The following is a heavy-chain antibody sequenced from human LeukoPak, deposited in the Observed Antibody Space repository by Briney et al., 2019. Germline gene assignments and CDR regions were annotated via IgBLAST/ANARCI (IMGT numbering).Heavy chain of an antibody. J-gene: IGHJ3*02. CDR3: ARELVLRQDFGRAFDI. D-gene: IGHD3-3*01. V-gene: IGHV4-31*03. Sequence: SETLSLTCTVSGGSISSGGYYWSWIRQHPGKGLEWIGSIYYSGSTYYNPSLKSRVTISVDTSKNQFSLKLSSVTAADTAVYYCARELVLRQDFGRAFDIWGQGTIVTVSS. CDR1: GGSISSGGYY. CDR2: IYYSGST.